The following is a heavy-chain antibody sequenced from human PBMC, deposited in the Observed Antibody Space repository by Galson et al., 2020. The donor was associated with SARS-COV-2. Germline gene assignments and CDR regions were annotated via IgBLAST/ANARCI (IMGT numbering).Heavy chain of an antibody. Sequence: TGGSLRLSCAASEFTFSTYSMNWVRQAPGKGLEWVSFISSSSSYIYYADSVTGRFTISRDNAKNSLYLQMNSLRAEDTAVYYCARVQLRTMYGVFNVALDALDFWGQGRMVTVSS. D-gene: IGHD3-3*01. CDR1: EFTFSTYS. CDR2: ISSSSSYI. V-gene: IGHV3-21*01. CDR3: ARVQLRTMYGVFNVALDALDF. J-gene: IGHJ3*01.